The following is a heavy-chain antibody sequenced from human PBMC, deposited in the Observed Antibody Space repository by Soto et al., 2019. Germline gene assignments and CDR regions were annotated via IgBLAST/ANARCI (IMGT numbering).Heavy chain of an antibody. CDR1: GGSISVYY. Sequence: SETLSLTYTISGGSISVYYWSWIRQSPGQALEWIGYIYASGSPYYNPSLRSRVLISADTSKNQVSLELTSVTAADTAVYYCARMEHWFDPWGQGTLVTVSS. CDR3: ARMEHWFDP. D-gene: IGHD1-1*01. V-gene: IGHV4-59*01. J-gene: IGHJ5*02. CDR2: IYASGSP.